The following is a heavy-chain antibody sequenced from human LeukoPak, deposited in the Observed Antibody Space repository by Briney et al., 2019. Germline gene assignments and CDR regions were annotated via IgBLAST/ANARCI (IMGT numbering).Heavy chain of an antibody. J-gene: IGHJ4*02. CDR1: GYTSTAYY. Sequence: ASVKVSCKASGYTSTAYYMHWVRQAPGQGLEWMGWMNPKSGATNFAQKFQGRVTMTRDTSISIAYMELSSLRSGDTAIYFCARDVSLIFDYWGQGTLVTVSS. D-gene: IGHD2-21*01. V-gene: IGHV1-2*02. CDR2: MNPKSGAT. CDR3: ARDVSLIFDY.